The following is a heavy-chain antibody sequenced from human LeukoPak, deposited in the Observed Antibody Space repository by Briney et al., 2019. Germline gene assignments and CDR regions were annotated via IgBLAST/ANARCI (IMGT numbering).Heavy chain of an antibody. CDR2: IYSGGST. CDR3: GKVFTYSYEY. Sequence: GGSLRLSCAASGFTVSSSYMSWVRNAPGKGLGWVSLIYSGGSTYYAASVKGRFTISRDNSKNTLYLQMNSLRPEDTAVYYCGKVFTYSYEYWGQGTLVTVSS. CDR1: GFTVSSSY. V-gene: IGHV3-53*01. D-gene: IGHD1-14*01. J-gene: IGHJ4*02.